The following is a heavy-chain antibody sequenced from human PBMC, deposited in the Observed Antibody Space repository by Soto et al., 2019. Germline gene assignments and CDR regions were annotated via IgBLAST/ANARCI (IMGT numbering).Heavy chain of an antibody. J-gene: IGHJ4*02. CDR1: GGSISPFY. D-gene: IGHD2-8*02. V-gene: IGHV4-59*01. CDR3: GRGYYHRTGEYFKQYYFDS. CDR2: IHSTGNT. Sequence: NPSETLSLTCTLSGGSISPFYWSWLRQPPGKAPEWIGYIHSTGNTNYNPSLKSRVTFSVDTSKNQFSLKLGSLTAADTAVYSRGRGYYHRTGEYFKQYYFDSWGQGALVTVSS.